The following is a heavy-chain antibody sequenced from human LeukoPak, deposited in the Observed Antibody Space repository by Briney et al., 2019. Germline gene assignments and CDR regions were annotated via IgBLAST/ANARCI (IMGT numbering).Heavy chain of an antibody. CDR3: AKCGGSYTYYYYMDV. V-gene: IGHV3-23*01. CDR2: ISGSGGST. CDR1: GFTFSSYA. J-gene: IGHJ6*03. D-gene: IGHD1-26*01. Sequence: PGGSLRLSCAASGFTFSSYAMSWVRQAPGKGLEWVSAISGSGGSTYYADSVKGRFTISRDNSKNTLYLQMNSLRAEDTAVYYCAKCGGSYTYYYYMDVWGKGTTVTVSS.